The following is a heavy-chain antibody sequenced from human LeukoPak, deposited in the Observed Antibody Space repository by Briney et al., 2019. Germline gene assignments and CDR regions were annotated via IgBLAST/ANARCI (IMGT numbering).Heavy chain of an antibody. D-gene: IGHD2-2*01. CDR3: ARFVVVPAAIKFNYYYYMDV. J-gene: IGHJ6*03. CDR2: IYYSGST. CDR1: GGSISSYY. V-gene: IGHV4-59*01. Sequence: SETLSPTCTVSGGSISSYYWSWIRQPPGKGLEWIGYIYYSGSTNYNPSLKSRVTISVDTSKNQFSLKLSSVTAADTAVYYCARFVVVPAAIKFNYYYYMDVWGKGTTVTVSS.